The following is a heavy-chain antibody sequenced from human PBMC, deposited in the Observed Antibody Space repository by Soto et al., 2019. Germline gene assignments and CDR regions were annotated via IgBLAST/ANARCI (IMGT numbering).Heavy chain of an antibody. CDR3: ARQRATVVTQAYFDH. Sequence: SETLSLTCIVSGESISSSSYYWGWIRQPPGKGLEWIGSIYYSGRTYYNPSFKSRVTISIDTSKNQFSLKLSSVTATDTAVYYCARQRATVVTQAYFDHWGQGALVTVSS. CDR1: GESISSSSYY. D-gene: IGHD2-21*02. CDR2: IYYSGRT. J-gene: IGHJ4*02. V-gene: IGHV4-39*01.